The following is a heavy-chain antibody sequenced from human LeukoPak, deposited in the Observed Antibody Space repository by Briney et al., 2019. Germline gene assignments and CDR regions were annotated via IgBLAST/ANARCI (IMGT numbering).Heavy chain of an antibody. V-gene: IGHV1-2*02. D-gene: IGHD6-19*01. CDR1: GYTFTGYL. CDR2: IHPNSGGT. Sequence: ASVKVSCKASGYTFTGYLVHWVRQAPGQGLELMGWIHPNSGGTNFGQKFQGRVTMTRDTSISTAYMELNSLRSDDTAVYYCAREGGMAVAAYFDYWGQGTLVTVSS. J-gene: IGHJ4*02. CDR3: AREGGMAVAAYFDY.